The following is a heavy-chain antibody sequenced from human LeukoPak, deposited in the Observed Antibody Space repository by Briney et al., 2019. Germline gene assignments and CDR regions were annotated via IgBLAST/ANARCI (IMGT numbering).Heavy chain of an antibody. CDR1: GGSISSGGYY. Sequence: PSQTLSLTCTVSGGSISSGGYYWSWIRQHPGKGLEWIGEINHSGSTNYNPSLKSRVTISVDTSKNQFSLKLSSVTAADTAVYYCARGEALGYPGKFDPWGQGTLVTVSS. CDR3: ARGEALGYPGKFDP. CDR2: INHSGST. J-gene: IGHJ5*02. D-gene: IGHD6-25*01. V-gene: IGHV4-31*03.